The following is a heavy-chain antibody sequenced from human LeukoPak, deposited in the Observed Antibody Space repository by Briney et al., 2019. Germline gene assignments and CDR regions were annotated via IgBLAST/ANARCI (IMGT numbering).Heavy chain of an antibody. J-gene: IGHJ3*02. CDR3: GRSGELGLWAFDI. Sequence: SETLSLTCTVSGGYISSYYWSWIRQPPGKGLEWIGYIYYSGSTNYNPSLKSRVTISVDTSKNQFSLKLSSVTAADTAVYYCGRSGELGLWAFDIWGQGTMVTVSS. D-gene: IGHD3-10*01. CDR1: GGYISSYY. V-gene: IGHV4-59*01. CDR2: IYYSGST.